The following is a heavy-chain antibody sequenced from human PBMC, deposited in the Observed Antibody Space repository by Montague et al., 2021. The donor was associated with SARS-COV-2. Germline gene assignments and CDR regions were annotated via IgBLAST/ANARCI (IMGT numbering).Heavy chain of an antibody. D-gene: IGHD3-9*01. V-gene: IGHV4-34*01. CDR1: TEAFNGYY. J-gene: IGHJ4*02. CDR2: VSHPGSA. CDR3: ARGVYNRVIFVVSPRYYFDY. Sequence: SETLSLTCAVHTEAFNGYYWTWICQPPGKGLERIGDVSHPGSAKYNPSLKSRGTISVDTYRKQVSLWLTSVTVADTATYDCARGVYNRVIFVVSPRYYFDYWGQGNMVAVSA.